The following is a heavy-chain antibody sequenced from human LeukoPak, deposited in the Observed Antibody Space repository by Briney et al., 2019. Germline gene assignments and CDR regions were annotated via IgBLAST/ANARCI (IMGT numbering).Heavy chain of an antibody. D-gene: IGHD3-3*01. V-gene: IGHV4-59*01. CDR3: ASRSSIWSGYQDTLYYFDS. Sequence: SSETLPLTCTVSGGSISSYYWSWIRQPPGKRLEWIGHIYYSGSTNYNPSLKSRVTISVDTSKNQFSLKLSSVTAADTAVYYCASRSSIWSGYQDTLYYFDSWGQGTLVTVSS. CDR1: GGSISSYY. J-gene: IGHJ4*02. CDR2: IYYSGST.